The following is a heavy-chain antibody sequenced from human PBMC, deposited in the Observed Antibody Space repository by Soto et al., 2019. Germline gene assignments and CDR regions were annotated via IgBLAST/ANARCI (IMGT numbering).Heavy chain of an antibody. J-gene: IGHJ5*02. CDR3: ARERSNRFDP. CDR1: GDTFNSYD. Sequence: QVQLVQSGAEVKKPGASVKVSCKASGDTFNSYDINWVRQATGQGLEWVGWMNPNSGNTGYAQKFQGRVTMTRNTSIRTAYMELSSLRYEDTAVYYCARERSNRFDPWGQGPLVTVSS. V-gene: IGHV1-8*01. CDR2: MNPNSGNT.